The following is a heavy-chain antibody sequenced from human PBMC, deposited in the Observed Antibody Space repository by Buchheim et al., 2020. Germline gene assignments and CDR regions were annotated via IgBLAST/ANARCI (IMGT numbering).Heavy chain of an antibody. CDR2: ISYDGSNK. J-gene: IGHJ6*02. Sequence: QVQLVESGGGVVQPGRSLRLSCAASGFIFSSYGMHWVRQAPGKGLEWVAVISYDGSNKYYADSVKGRFTISRANSKNTLYLQMNSLRAEDTAVYYCAKDLSVAGYYYYGMDVWGQGTT. D-gene: IGHD6-19*01. CDR3: AKDLSVAGYYYYGMDV. V-gene: IGHV3-30*18. CDR1: GFIFSSYG.